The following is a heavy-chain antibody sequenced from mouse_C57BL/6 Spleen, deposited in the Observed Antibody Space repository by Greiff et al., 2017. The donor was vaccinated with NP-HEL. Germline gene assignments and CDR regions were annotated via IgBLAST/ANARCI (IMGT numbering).Heavy chain of an antibody. D-gene: IGHD4-1*01. Sequence: EVKLMESGPGLVKPSQSLSLTCSVTGYSITSGYYWNWIRQLPGNKLEWMGYISYDGSNNYNPSLKNRISITRDTSKNQFFLKLNSVTTEDTATYYCARNWYYARDYWGQGTSVTVSS. CDR2: ISYDGSN. V-gene: IGHV3-6*01. CDR3: ARNWYYARDY. J-gene: IGHJ4*01. CDR1: GYSITSGYY.